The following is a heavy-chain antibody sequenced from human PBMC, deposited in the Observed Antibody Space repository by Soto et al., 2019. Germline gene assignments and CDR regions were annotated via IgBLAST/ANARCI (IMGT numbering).Heavy chain of an antibody. D-gene: IGHD6-19*01. J-gene: IGHJ6*02. CDR1: GYKFTNYW. V-gene: IGHV5-51*04. CDR3: ARDSGAYSSGLRLGMDG. Sequence: GESLKISCNGSGYKFTNYWLGWVRQLPGKGPEWMGIIYPVESDTRYSPSFQDQLTIPTHKPTNPAYLQGGSLKAPGTAMSVCARDSGAYSSGLRLGMDGWGQGTMVTGSS. CDR2: IYPVESDT.